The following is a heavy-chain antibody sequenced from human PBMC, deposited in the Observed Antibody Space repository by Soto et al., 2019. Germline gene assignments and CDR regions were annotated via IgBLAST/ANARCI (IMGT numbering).Heavy chain of an antibody. J-gene: IGHJ3*02. V-gene: IGHV4-30-2*01. CDR1: GGSISSGGYS. CDR2: IYHSGST. Sequence: SETLSLTCAVSGGSISSGGYSWSWIRQPPGKGLEWIGYIYHSGSTYYNPSLKSRVTISVDRSKNQFSLKLSSVTAADTAVYYCARGISMVYAVARLVDAFDIWGQGTMVTVSS. D-gene: IGHD2-8*01. CDR3: ARGISMVYAVARLVDAFDI.